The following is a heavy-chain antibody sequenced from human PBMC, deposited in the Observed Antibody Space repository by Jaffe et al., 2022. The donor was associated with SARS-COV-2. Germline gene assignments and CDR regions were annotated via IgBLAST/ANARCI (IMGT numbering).Heavy chain of an antibody. J-gene: IGHJ4*02. CDR2: ISGTGTNT. D-gene: IGHD6-13*01. Sequence: EVQLLESGGGLVQPGGSLRLSCAASGFIFSTYAISWVRQAPGKGLEWVSVISGTGTNTYYADSVKGRFTISRDNSKNTVYLQMNSLRADDTAAYYCAKRGYSNNHCALDSWGQGTLVTVSS. V-gene: IGHV3-23*01. CDR3: AKRGYSNNHCALDS. CDR1: GFIFSTYA.